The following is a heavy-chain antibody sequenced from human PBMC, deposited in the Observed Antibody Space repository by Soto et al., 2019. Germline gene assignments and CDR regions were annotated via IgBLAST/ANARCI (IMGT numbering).Heavy chain of an antibody. CDR1: VGSISSGDSY. J-gene: IGHJ4*02. D-gene: IGHD4-17*01. CDR2: IYYSGST. V-gene: IGHV4-30-4*01. Sequence: QVQLQESGPGLVKPSQTWSFTCTSSVGSISSGDSYWSWIRQPQGQGPEWIGYIYYSGSTYYNPSLKSRVTISVDTSKNQFSLKLSSVTAADTAVYYCARDQIYGDYPNWGQGTLVTVSS. CDR3: ARDQIYGDYPN.